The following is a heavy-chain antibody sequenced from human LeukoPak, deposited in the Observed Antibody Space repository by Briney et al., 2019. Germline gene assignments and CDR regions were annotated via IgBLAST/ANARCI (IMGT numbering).Heavy chain of an antibody. J-gene: IGHJ4*02. CDR2: ISYDGSNK. Sequence: GGSLRLSCAASGFTFSSYGMHWVRQAPGKGLEWVAVISYDGSNKYYADSVKGRFTISRDNSKNTLYLQMNSLRAEDTAVYYCAKGGGPGVAARSSAGRSPFDYWGQGTLVTVSS. CDR1: GFTFSSYG. D-gene: IGHD2-15*01. CDR3: AKGGGPGVAARSSAGRSPFDY. V-gene: IGHV3-30*18.